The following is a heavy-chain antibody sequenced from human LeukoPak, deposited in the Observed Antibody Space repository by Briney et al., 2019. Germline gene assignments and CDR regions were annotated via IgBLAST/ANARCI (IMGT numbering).Heavy chain of an antibody. Sequence: SETLSLTCAVSGGSISSGGYSWSWIRQPPGKGLEWIGYIYHSGSNYYNPSLKNRISMSVDTSQNQFSLRLSSVVATDTAVYCARAGIDSYGTFLDSWGQGTLVTVSS. V-gene: IGHV4-30-2*05. CDR2: IYHSGSN. CDR3: ARAGIDSYGTFLDS. J-gene: IGHJ4*02. D-gene: IGHD5-18*01. CDR1: GGSISSGGYS.